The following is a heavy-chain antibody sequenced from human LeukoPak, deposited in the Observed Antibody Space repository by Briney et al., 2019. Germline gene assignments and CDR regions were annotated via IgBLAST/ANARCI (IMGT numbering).Heavy chain of an antibody. J-gene: IGHJ5*02. Sequence: ASVKVSCKASRYTFTSYDINWVREAAGQGLEWMGWMNPNTGRTGFAQKFQGRLTMTRDTSISTAYMELSSLRSEDTAVYYCARAGAPYYPHWFDPWGQGTLVTVSS. CDR3: ARAGAPYYPHWFDP. V-gene: IGHV1-8*01. D-gene: IGHD3-16*01. CDR2: MNPNTGRT. CDR1: RYTFTSYD.